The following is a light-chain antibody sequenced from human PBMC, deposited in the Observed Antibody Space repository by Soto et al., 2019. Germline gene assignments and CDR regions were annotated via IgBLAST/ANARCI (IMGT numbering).Light chain of an antibody. CDR2: AAS. V-gene: IGKV1-39*01. CDR1: QSISSY. CDR3: QQSYSTPRS. J-gene: IGKJ1*01. Sequence: DIQMTQSPSSLSASVGDIVTITCRASQSISSYLNWYQQKPGKAPKLLIYAASSLQSGVPSRFSGSGSGTDFTLTISSLHPEDFATYYCQQSYSTPRSCGQGTKVEIK.